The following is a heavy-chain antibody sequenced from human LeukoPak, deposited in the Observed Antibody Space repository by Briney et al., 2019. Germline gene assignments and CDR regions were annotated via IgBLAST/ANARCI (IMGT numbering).Heavy chain of an antibody. J-gene: IGHJ4*02. CDR1: GGSISGYY. Sequence: SETLSLTCTVSGGSISGYYCSWIRQPPGKGLEWIGHIYNGGNTNYNSSLKSRVTISLDTSKNQLSLKLSSVTAADAAVYYCARGSFTGTSYYFDYWSQGTLVTVSS. CDR3: ARGSFTGTSYYFDY. D-gene: IGHD3-10*01. CDR2: IYNGGNT. V-gene: IGHV4-59*01.